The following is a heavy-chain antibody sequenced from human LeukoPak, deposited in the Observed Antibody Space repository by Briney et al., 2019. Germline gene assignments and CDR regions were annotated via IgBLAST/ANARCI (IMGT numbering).Heavy chain of an antibody. CDR1: GYDFTSYA. CDR3: ARAPLTTYPR. D-gene: IGHD2/OR15-2a*01. J-gene: IGHJ4*02. Sequence: ASVKVSCKTSGYDFTSYAMHWVRQAPGQRLEWMGWINVVNGNTKLSQKFQERVIITSDTSASTTYMEMSSLRFDDTATYYCARAPLTTYPRWGQGTLVTVSS. V-gene: IGHV1-3*01. CDR2: INVVNGNT.